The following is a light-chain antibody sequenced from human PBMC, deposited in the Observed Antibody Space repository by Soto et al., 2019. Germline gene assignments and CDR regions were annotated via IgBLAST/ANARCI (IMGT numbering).Light chain of an antibody. CDR2: YDS. J-gene: IGLJ1*01. CDR1: NIGSKS. V-gene: IGLV3-21*04. Sequence: SSELTQPPSVSVAPGKTARITCGGNNIGSKSVHWYQQKPGQAPVLVIYYDSDQPSGIPERFSGSNSGNTATLTISRVEAGDEADYYCQVWDSSSDHYVFGTGTKLTVL. CDR3: QVWDSSSDHYV.